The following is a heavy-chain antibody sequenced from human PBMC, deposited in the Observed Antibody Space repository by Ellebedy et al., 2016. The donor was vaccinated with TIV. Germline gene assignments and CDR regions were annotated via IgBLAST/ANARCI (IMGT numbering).Heavy chain of an antibody. J-gene: IGHJ4*02. D-gene: IGHD2-21*01. Sequence: SETLSLTCTVSGGSISSSSYYWAWICQPPGKGLEWIASIFYTGSTYYNPSLKSRITMSVDTSKNQFSLKLSSVTAADTAVHYCARYSIGIGYFDYWGQGTLVTVSS. CDR1: GGSISSSSYY. CDR2: IFYTGST. CDR3: ARYSIGIGYFDY. V-gene: IGHV4-39*07.